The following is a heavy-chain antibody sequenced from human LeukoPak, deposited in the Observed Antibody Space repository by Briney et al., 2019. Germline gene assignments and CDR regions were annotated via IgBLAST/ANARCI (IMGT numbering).Heavy chain of an antibody. Sequence: GGSLRLSCAASGFTFSSYSMNWVRQAPGKGLEWVSSISSSSSYIYYADSVKGRFTISRDNTKNSLYLQMNSLRAEDTAVYYCARDSWFGESPYYFDYWGQGTLVTVSS. CDR2: ISSSSSYI. D-gene: IGHD3-10*01. J-gene: IGHJ4*02. V-gene: IGHV3-21*01. CDR3: ARDSWFGESPYYFDY. CDR1: GFTFSSYS.